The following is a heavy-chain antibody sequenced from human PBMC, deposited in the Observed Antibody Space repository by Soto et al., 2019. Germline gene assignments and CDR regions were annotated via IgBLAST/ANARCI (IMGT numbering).Heavy chain of an antibody. V-gene: IGHV4-34*01. CDR1: GGSFSGYY. D-gene: IGHD4-17*01. CDR3: ARGQTAYGDYVFTQAPTDAFDI. J-gene: IGHJ3*02. CDR2: INHSGST. Sequence: SETLSLTCAVYGGSFSGYYWSWIRQPPGKGLEWIGEINHSGSTNYNPSLKSRVTISVDTSKNQFSLKLSSVTAADTAVYYCARGQTAYGDYVFTQAPTDAFDIWGQGTMVT.